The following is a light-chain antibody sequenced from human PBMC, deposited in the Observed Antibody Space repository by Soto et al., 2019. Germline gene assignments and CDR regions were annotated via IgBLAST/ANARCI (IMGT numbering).Light chain of an antibody. CDR2: QTS. J-gene: IGKJ1*01. CDR3: HQRQSWPRT. V-gene: IGKV3-11*01. Sequence: IVLPQAPGTLALLPVERRTRTSRDSQSVSTYLAWCQHRPGQAPRLLIYQTSIRAAGIPARFSASGSGTDFTLTISDVQPEDFALYYCHQRQSWPRTFGQGTKVDI. CDR1: QSVSTY.